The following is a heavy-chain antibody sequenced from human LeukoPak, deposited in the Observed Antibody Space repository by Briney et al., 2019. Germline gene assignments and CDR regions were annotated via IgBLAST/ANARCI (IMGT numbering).Heavy chain of an antibody. J-gene: IGHJ4*02. V-gene: IGHV3-7*01. CDR3: ARGESYYDSTYYFDY. CDR2: IKQDGSEK. D-gene: IGHD3-22*01. CDR1: GFTFSSYW. Sequence: GGSLRLSCATSGFTFSSYWMSWVRQAPGKGLEWVANIKQDGSEKYYVDSVKGRFTISRDNAKSSLYLQMNSLRAEDTAVYYCARGESYYDSTYYFDYWGQGTLVTVSS.